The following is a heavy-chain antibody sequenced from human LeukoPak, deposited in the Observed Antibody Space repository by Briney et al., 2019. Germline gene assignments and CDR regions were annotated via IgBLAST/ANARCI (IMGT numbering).Heavy chain of an antibody. J-gene: IGHJ6*02. CDR1: GFSVRTYG. Sequence: PGRSLRLSCTVSGFSVRTYGMHWVRQAPGKGLEWVATISYDGSNRHYIDSVKGRFTISRDNAKNSLYLQMNSLRAEDTAVYYCAREISYCSSTSCYEVRDYYGMDVWGQGTTVTVSS. D-gene: IGHD2-2*01. CDR3: AREISYCSSTSCYEVRDYYGMDV. V-gene: IGHV3-30*03. CDR2: ISYDGSNR.